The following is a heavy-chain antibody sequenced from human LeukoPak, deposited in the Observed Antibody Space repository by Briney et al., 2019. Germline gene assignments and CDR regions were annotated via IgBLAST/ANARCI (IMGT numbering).Heavy chain of an antibody. J-gene: IGHJ4*02. D-gene: IGHD5-18*01. Sequence: ASVKVSCKASGYTFTGYYMHWVRQAPGQGPEWMGWINPNSGGTKYAQKFQDRVTLTQDTSISTAYMELSRLESDDTAVFYCARGRWLQLWGDYWGQGTPLTVSS. V-gene: IGHV1-2*02. CDR1: GYTFTGYY. CDR2: INPNSGGT. CDR3: ARGRWLQLWGDY.